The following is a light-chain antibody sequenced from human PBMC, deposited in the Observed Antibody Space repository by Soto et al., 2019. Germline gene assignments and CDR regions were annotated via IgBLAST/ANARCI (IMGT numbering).Light chain of an antibody. CDR2: DAS. V-gene: IGKV3-20*01. J-gene: IGKJ3*01. CDR3: QQYGSSRFT. Sequence: DTVLTQSPGTLSLSPGERATLSCRASQSVGTYLAWYQQKPGQAPRLPIYDASSRATGIPDRFSGSGSGTDFTLTITRLDPEASAPYSCQQYGSSRFTVSPGTKVDS. CDR1: QSVGTY.